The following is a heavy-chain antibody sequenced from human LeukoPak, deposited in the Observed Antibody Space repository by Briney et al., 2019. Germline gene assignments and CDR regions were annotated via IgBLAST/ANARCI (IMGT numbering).Heavy chain of an antibody. Sequence: MPSETLSLTCTVSGGSISSGDFHWSWIRQPPGKGLEWIGSIYVSGSIYYNPSLKSRVTISEDTSKNQFSLKLSSVTAADTAVYYCARRYCSTISCLPYDYWGQGTLVTVSS. CDR1: GGSISSGDFH. D-gene: IGHD2-2*01. CDR3: ARRYCSTISCLPYDY. J-gene: IGHJ4*02. CDR2: IYVSGSI. V-gene: IGHV4-30-4*01.